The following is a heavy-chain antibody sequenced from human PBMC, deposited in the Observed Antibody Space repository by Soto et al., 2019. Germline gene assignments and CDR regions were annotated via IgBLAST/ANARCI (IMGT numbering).Heavy chain of an antibody. J-gene: IGHJ4*02. CDR3: ARDMGFGLSDY. CDR2: INAGNGNT. Sequence: ASVKVSCKASGYTFTNYAIDWVRQAPGQRLEWMGWINAGNGNTKYSQKFLGRVTITRDTSASTAYMEPSSLRSEDTAAYYCARDMGFGLSDYWGQGILVTVSS. V-gene: IGHV1-3*01. CDR1: GYTFTNYA. D-gene: IGHD3-10*01.